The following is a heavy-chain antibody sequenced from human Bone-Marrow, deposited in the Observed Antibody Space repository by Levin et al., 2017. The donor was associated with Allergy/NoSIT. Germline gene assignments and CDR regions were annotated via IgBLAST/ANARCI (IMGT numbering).Heavy chain of an antibody. CDR2: IYTGGST. CDR1: GFSISSTY. D-gene: IGHD5-24*01. Sequence: GGSLRLSCAASGFSISSTYMAWVRQAPGKGLEWVSIIYTGGSTYFADSVKGRFSISRDISKNTMYLQMNSLRAEDTAVYYCARTYRDSYNGDVDYWGQGTLVTVSS. CDR3: ARTYRDSYNGDVDY. J-gene: IGHJ4*02. V-gene: IGHV3-53*01.